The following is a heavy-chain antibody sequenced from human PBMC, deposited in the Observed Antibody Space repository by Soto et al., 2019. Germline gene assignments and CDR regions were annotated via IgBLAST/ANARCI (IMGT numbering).Heavy chain of an antibody. V-gene: IGHV1-18*01. CDR2: ISAYNGNT. Sequence: QVQLVQSGAEVKKPGASVKVSCKASGYTFTSYGISWVRQAPGQGLEWMGWISAYNGNTNYAQKLQSRVTMTTDTSTSTGYMELRSLRSDDTAVYYCARDTTHECELLAWDYCGQGTLVTVSS. CDR1: GYTFTSYG. J-gene: IGHJ4*02. D-gene: IGHD1-26*01. CDR3: ARDTTHECELLAWDY.